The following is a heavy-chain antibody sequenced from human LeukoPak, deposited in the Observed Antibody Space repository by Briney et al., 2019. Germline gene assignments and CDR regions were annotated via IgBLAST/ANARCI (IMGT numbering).Heavy chain of an antibody. CDR3: ARRELAGSTAYFDY. CDR1: GYTFTSYY. J-gene: IGHJ4*02. CDR2: INPSGGST. V-gene: IGHV1-46*01. D-gene: IGHD1-26*01. Sequence: ASVKVSCKASGYTFTSYYIHWVRQAPGQGLEWMEIINPSGGSTNYAQDFQGRVTMTRDTSTSTVYMELSSLRSEDTAVYYCARRELAGSTAYFDYWGQGTLVTVSS.